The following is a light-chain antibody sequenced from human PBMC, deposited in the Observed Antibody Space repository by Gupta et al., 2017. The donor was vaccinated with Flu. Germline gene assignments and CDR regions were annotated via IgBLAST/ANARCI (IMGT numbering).Light chain of an antibody. J-gene: IGKJ1*01. V-gene: IGKV3-15*01. CDR3: QQYNNWPPQKT. Sequence: EIVMTQSPATLSVSPGDRATLSCRASQSVSNNLAWYQQKPGQAPRLLIYDASTRATGIPARFSGSGSGTEFNLTISSLQSEDFAVYYCQQYNNWPPQKTFGQGTKVEIK. CDR2: DAS. CDR1: QSVSNN.